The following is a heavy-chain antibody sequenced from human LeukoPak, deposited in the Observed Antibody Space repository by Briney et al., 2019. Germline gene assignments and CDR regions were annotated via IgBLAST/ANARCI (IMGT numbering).Heavy chain of an antibody. Sequence: GGSLRLSCAASGFTVSNNYMTWVRQVPGKGLEWVSLIYSGGNTYYADSVKGRFTISRDNSKNTLYLQMNSLSTEDTAVYYCASGEWPQNYWGQGTLVTVSS. CDR2: IYSGGNT. CDR1: GFTVSNNY. CDR3: ASGEWPQNY. D-gene: IGHD3-10*01. J-gene: IGHJ4*02. V-gene: IGHV3-53*01.